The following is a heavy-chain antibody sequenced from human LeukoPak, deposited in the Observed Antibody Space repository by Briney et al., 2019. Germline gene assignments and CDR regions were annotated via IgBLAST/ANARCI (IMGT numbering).Heavy chain of an antibody. Sequence: SETLSLTCTVSGGSISSSTYFWGWIRRPPGKGLEWIESIYYSGSTYYNPSLKSRVIISIDTSKNQFSLNLSSVTAADTAVCYCARHLGQWLVQGFDYWGQGTLVTVSS. D-gene: IGHD6-19*01. CDR3: ARHLGQWLVQGFDY. V-gene: IGHV4-39*01. CDR1: GGSISSSTYF. CDR2: IYYSGST. J-gene: IGHJ4*02.